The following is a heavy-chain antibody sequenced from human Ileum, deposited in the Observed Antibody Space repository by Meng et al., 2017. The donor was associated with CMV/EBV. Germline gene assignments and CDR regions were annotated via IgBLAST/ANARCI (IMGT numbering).Heavy chain of an antibody. J-gene: IGHJ4*02. V-gene: IGHV4-39*06. CDR2: ITYSGTT. D-gene: IGHD3-22*01. Sequence: RLQRRDSGPGLLKPPETLPPTCTVSGDSIISGDYFWGWIRQPPKGLEWVASITYSGTTYYNPSLKSRVTMSVDTSKNQFSLKLNSVTAADTAVYYCVRASITMIDYWGQGTLVTVSS. CDR1: GDSIISGDYF. CDR3: VRASITMIDY.